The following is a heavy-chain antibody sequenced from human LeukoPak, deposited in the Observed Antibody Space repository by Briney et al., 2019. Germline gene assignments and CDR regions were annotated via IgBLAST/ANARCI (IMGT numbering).Heavy chain of an antibody. V-gene: IGHV3-74*01. D-gene: IGHD1-26*01. Sequence: GGSLRLSCAASGFIFRSYWMHWVRQVSGKGLVWVSRINSDGSTTTYADSVKGRFTISRDNAKNTLYLQMNSLRAEDTAVYYCARSGRGGAFDIWGHGTMVTVSS. J-gene: IGHJ3*02. CDR2: INSDGSTT. CDR3: ARSGRGGAFDI. CDR1: GFIFRSYW.